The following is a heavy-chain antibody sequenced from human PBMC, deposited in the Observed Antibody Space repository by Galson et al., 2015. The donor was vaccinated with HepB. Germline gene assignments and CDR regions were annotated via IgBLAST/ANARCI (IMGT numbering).Heavy chain of an antibody. CDR3: AKGNYAGGLRGFFDY. V-gene: IGHV3-23*01. Sequence: SLRLSCAASGFTISTYTMSWVRQAPGKGLEWVSGISGSGVSTYYADSVKGRFSISRDSSKNTLYLQMNSLRAEDTAIYYCAKGNYAGGLRGFFDYWGQGTVVTASS. J-gene: IGHJ4*02. CDR1: GFTISTYT. D-gene: IGHD3-10*01. CDR2: ISGSGVST.